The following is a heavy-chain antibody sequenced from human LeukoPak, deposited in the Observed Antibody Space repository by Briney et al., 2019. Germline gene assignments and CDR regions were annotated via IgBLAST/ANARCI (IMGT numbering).Heavy chain of an antibody. CDR3: ARVVEEWIQLWLPTYYYYYYYMDV. J-gene: IGHJ6*03. D-gene: IGHD5-18*01. Sequence: ASVKVSCKASGYTFTSYGISWVRQAPGQGLEWMGWISAYNGNTNYAQKLQGRVTMTTDTSTSTAYMELRSLRSDDTAVYYCARVVEEWIQLWLPTYYYYYYYMDVWGKGTTVTVSS. V-gene: IGHV1-18*01. CDR1: GYTFTSYG. CDR2: ISAYNGNT.